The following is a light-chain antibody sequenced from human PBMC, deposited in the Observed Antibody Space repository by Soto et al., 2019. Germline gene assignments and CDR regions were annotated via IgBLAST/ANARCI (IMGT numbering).Light chain of an antibody. V-gene: IGKV1-39*01. CDR1: QSISSS. J-gene: IGKJ5*01. Sequence: IQMTQSPSSLSASVGDKVTITCRASQSISSSSNWYQQKSGKAPNLLIYGVSRLQGGVPSRFSGSGSGTDFTLTISSLEPEDFAVYYCQQRSNWPPITFGQGTRLEI. CDR2: GVS. CDR3: QQRSNWPPIT.